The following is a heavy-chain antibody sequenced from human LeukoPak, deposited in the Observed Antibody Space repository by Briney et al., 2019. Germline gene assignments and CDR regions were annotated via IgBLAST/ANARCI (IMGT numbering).Heavy chain of an antibody. V-gene: IGHV4-34*01. J-gene: IGHJ3*02. CDR3: ARVGQHLEDPLGAFDI. CDR2: INHSGST. CDR1: GGSFSGYY. D-gene: IGHD6-13*01. Sequence: PSETLSLTCAVYGGSFSGYYWSWIRQPPGKGLEWIGEINHSGSTNYNPSLKSRVTISVDTSKNQFSLKLSSVTAADTAVHYCARVGQHLEDPLGAFDIWGQGTMVTVSS.